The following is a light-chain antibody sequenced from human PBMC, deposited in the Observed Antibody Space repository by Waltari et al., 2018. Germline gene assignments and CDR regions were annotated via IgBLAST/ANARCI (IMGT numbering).Light chain of an antibody. CDR1: QSLLDSEDGNTY. Sequence: IVMTQTPLSLPVTLGEPASISCRSSQSLLDSEDGNTYLDWYLQKPGQSPQLLIYEVSNLASGVPDRFSGSGSDTDFTLKISRVEAEDVGVYYCMQGIEYPFTFGPGTKLDIK. J-gene: IGKJ3*01. CDR2: EVS. CDR3: MQGIEYPFT. V-gene: IGKV2-40*01.